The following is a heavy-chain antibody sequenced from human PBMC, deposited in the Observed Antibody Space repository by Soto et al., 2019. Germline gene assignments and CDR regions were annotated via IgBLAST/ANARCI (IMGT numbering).Heavy chain of an antibody. J-gene: IGHJ6*02. CDR3: ARDGSGYLSRASPMDV. CDR2: IIPIFGTA. V-gene: IGHV1-69*01. Sequence: QVQLVQSGAEVKKPGSSVKVSCKASGDTFSSYAISWVRQAPGQGLEWMGGIIPIFGTANYAQKFQGRVTITADESTSTAYMELRSVRSEDTAVYYCARDGSGYLSRASPMDVWGQGTTVTVSS. D-gene: IGHD3-22*01. CDR1: GDTFSSYA.